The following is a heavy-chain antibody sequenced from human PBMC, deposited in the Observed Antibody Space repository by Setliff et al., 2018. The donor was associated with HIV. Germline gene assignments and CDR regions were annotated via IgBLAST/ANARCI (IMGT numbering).Heavy chain of an antibody. CDR2: IYPGDSDT. J-gene: IGHJ3*01. V-gene: IGHV5-51*01. Sequence: PGESLKISCKTSGFSFTTYWTGWVRQKPGRGLEWMGNIYPGDSDTTYNPSLQGPVTISADRSTSTVYLQWRSLKATDTAMYYCARQRLGGHDAFDVWGHGTMVTVSS. D-gene: IGHD2-15*01. CDR1: GFSFTTYW. CDR3: ARQRLGGHDAFDV.